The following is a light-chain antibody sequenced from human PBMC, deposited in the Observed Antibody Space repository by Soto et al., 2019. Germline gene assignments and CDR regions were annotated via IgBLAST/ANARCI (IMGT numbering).Light chain of an antibody. V-gene: IGKV3-15*01. CDR2: GAS. Sequence: EIVMTQSPATLSVSPGERATLSCSASQSVSSNLDWYQQKPGQAPRLLIYGASTRATGIPARFSGSGSGTEFTLTISSLQSEDFAVYYCQQYNNWPPLTFGGGTKVEIK. CDR3: QQYNNWPPLT. J-gene: IGKJ4*01. CDR1: QSVSSN.